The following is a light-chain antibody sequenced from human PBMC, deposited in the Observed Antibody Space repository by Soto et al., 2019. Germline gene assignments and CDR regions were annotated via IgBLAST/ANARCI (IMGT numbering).Light chain of an antibody. CDR2: GAS. J-gene: IGKJ2*01. CDR1: QSVSSN. V-gene: IGKV3-15*01. Sequence: EIVMTQSPDTLSVSPGERATLSCRASQSVSSNLAWYQQKPGQAPRLLIFGASTRATGIPARFRGSGSGTEFTLNISSLQSEDFAVYHCQQYNNWPYTFGQGTTLEIK. CDR3: QQYNNWPYT.